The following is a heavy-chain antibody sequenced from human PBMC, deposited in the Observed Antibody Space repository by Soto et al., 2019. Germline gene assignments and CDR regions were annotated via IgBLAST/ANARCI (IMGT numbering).Heavy chain of an antibody. CDR3: ARPRGSSSYYFDY. J-gene: IGHJ4*02. V-gene: IGHV3-33*01. Sequence: GGSLRLSCAASGFTFSSYGMHWVRQAPGKGLEWVAVIWYDGSNKYYADSVKGRFTISRDNSKNTLYLQMNSLRAEDTAVYYCARPRGSSSYYFDYWGQGTLVTVSS. CDR2: IWYDGSNK. CDR1: GFTFSSYG. D-gene: IGHD6-6*01.